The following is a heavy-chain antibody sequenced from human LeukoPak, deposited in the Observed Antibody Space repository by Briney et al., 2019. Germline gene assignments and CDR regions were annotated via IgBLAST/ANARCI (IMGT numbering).Heavy chain of an antibody. CDR1: GFTFSSYG. J-gene: IGHJ3*02. V-gene: IGHV3-23*01. CDR2: ISPSGGGT. Sequence: GGSLRLSCAASGFTFSSYGMNWVRQAPGKGLEWVSGISPSGGGTYYADSVKGRFTISRDNSKNTLYLQMNSLRAEDTAVYYCAKETEWEPWESDAFDIWGQGTMVTVSS. CDR3: AKETEWEPWESDAFDI. D-gene: IGHD1-26*01.